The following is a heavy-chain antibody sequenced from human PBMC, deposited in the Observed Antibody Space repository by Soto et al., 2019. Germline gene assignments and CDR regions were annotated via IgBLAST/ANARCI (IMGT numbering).Heavy chain of an antibody. V-gene: IGHV4-30-2*01. CDR2: IYHSGST. CDR1: GGSISSGGYY. Sequence: SETLSLTCTVSGGSISSGGYYWSWIRQQPGKGLEWIGYIYHSGSTYYNPSLKSRVTISVDTSKNQLSLKLSSVTAADTAVYYCARRYGYYFDYWGQGTLVTVS. J-gene: IGHJ4*02. CDR3: ARRYGYYFDY. D-gene: IGHD3-9*01.